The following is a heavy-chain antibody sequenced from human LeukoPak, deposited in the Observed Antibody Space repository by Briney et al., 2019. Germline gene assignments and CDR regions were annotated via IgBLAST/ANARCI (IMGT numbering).Heavy chain of an antibody. CDR3: ARAPHSPRAI. V-gene: IGHV3-21*01. CDR1: GFTFSSYS. J-gene: IGHJ3*02. CDR2: ISSSTSYI. Sequence: TGGSLRLSCAASGFTFSSYSMNWVRQAPGKGLEWVSSISSSTSYIYYADSVKGRFTISRDNAKNSLYLQMNSLRAEDTAVYYRARAPHSPRAIWGQGTMVTVSS.